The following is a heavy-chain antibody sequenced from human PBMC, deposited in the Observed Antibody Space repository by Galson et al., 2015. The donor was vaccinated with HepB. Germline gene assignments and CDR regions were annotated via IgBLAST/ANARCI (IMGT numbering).Heavy chain of an antibody. V-gene: IGHV3-33*01. CDR3: ASSSNYGDY. J-gene: IGHJ4*02. D-gene: IGHD4-11*01. CDR2: IWYDGSNK. CDR1: GFTFSSYG. Sequence: SLRLSCAAPGFTFSSYGMHWVRQAPGKGLEWVAVIWYDGSNKYYADSVKGRFTISRDNSKNTLYLQMNSLGAEDTAVYYCASSSNYGDYWGQGTLVTVSS.